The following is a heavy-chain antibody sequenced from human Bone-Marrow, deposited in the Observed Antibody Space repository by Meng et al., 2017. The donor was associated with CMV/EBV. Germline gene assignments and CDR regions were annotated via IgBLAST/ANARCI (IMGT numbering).Heavy chain of an antibody. V-gene: IGHV4-34*01. Sequence: GSLRLSCAVYGGSFNGYYWTWIRQTPGKGLEWIGEYNHGGSTTYNPSLKSRVTISVDTSKNQMSLKMTSVTAADTAVYFCARGPGITAHFDHWGQGTLVTVSS. CDR3: ARGPGITAHFDH. D-gene: IGHD5-18*01. J-gene: IGHJ4*02. CDR1: GGSFNGYY. CDR2: YNHGGST.